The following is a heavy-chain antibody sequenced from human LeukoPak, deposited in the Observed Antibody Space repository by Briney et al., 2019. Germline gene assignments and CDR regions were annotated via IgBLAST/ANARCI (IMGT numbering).Heavy chain of an antibody. J-gene: IGHJ4*02. V-gene: IGHV3-48*01. CDR2: ISASRDIT. CDR3: AKDLGPTVTTVYN. Sequence: PGGSLRLSCAASGFNYSSYTMNWVRQAPGMGLEWLSYISASRDITYYADSVKGRFTISRDNAKNSLYLQMNSLRAEDTAVYYCAKDLGPTVTTVYNWGQGTLVTVSS. D-gene: IGHD4-17*01. CDR1: GFNYSSYT.